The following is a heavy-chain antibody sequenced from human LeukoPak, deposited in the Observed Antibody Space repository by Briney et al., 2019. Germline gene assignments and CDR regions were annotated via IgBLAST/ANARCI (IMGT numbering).Heavy chain of an antibody. Sequence: GGSLRLSCAASGFTVSSNYMSWVRQAPGKGLEWVSVIYSGGSTYYADSVKGRFTISRDNSKNTLYLQMNSLRAEDTAVYYCTREYSSSSDYWGQGTLVTVSS. D-gene: IGHD6-13*01. J-gene: IGHJ4*02. V-gene: IGHV3-53*01. CDR1: GFTVSSNY. CDR2: IYSGGST. CDR3: TREYSSSSDY.